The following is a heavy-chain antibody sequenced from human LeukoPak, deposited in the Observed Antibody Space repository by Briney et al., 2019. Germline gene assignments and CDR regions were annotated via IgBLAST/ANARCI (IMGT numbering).Heavy chain of an antibody. CDR2: INPNNGDT. D-gene: IGHD2-2*01. Sequence: ASVKVSCKASGYTFTDYYMHWVRQAPGQGFEWMGWINPNNGDTNYAQKFQGRVTMTRDTSISTAHMEVSRLRSDDTAVYYCARANFLYCSSSTCLFDYWGQGTLVTVSS. CDR3: ARANFLYCSSSTCLFDY. J-gene: IGHJ4*02. CDR1: GYTFTDYY. V-gene: IGHV1-2*02.